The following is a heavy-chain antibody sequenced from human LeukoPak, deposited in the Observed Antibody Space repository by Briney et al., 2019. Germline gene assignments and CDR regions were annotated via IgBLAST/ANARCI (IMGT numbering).Heavy chain of an antibody. Sequence: GGSLRLSXAASGFTVSSNYMSWIRQAPGKGLEWVSVIYSGGSTYYADSVKGRFTISRGNSKNTLYLQMNSLRAEDTAVYYCARRGYSSSWYYFDYWGQGTLVTVSS. CDR1: GFTVSSNY. D-gene: IGHD6-13*01. J-gene: IGHJ4*02. CDR2: IYSGGST. CDR3: ARRGYSSSWYYFDY. V-gene: IGHV3-53*01.